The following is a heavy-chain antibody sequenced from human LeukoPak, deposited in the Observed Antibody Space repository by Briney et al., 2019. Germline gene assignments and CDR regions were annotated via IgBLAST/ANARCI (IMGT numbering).Heavy chain of an antibody. CDR1: GGSISSSSYY. V-gene: IGHV4-39*07. CDR2: IYYSGST. CDR3: SWFDP. J-gene: IGHJ5*02. Sequence: SETLSLTCTVSGGSISSSSYYWGWIRQPPGKGLEWIGSIYYSGSTYYNPSLKSRVTISVDTSKNQFSDTAVYYCASVWFGEFLSWFDPWGQGTLVTVSS. D-gene: IGHD3-10*01.